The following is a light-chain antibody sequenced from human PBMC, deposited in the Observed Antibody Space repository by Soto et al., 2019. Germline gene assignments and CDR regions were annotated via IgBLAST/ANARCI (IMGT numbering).Light chain of an antibody. CDR3: QQYGSSSWK. J-gene: IGKJ1*01. CDR1: QSVSSSY. CDR2: GAS. Sequence: EIVLPQSPGTLSFSPGERATLSFRSSQSVSSSYLAWYQQKPGQAPRLLIYGASSRATGIPDRFSGSGSGTDFTLTISRLEPEDFAVYYCQQYGSSSWKFGQGTKGDIK. V-gene: IGKV3-20*01.